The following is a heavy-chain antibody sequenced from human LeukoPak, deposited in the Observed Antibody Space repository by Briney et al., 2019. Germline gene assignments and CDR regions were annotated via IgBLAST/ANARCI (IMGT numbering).Heavy chain of an antibody. CDR2: ISWNSGSI. V-gene: IGHV3-9*01. CDR3: AKPHLRSSGYYGYYFDY. Sequence: GGSLRLSCAASGFTFDDYAMHWVRQAPGKGLEWVSGISWNSGSIGYADSVKGRFTISRDNAKNSLYLQMNSLRAEDTALYYCAKPHLRSSGYYGYYFDYWGQGTLVTVSS. D-gene: IGHD3-22*01. J-gene: IGHJ4*02. CDR1: GFTFDDYA.